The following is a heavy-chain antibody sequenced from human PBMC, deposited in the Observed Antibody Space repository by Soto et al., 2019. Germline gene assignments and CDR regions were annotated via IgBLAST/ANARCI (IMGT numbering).Heavy chain of an antibody. CDR3: ATVARYDDFDV. J-gene: IGHJ3*01. V-gene: IGHV3-23*01. D-gene: IGHD3-9*01. CDR1: GFTFSIYA. Sequence: GGSLRLSCEASGFTFSIYAMTWVRQAPGKGLEWVSNIGSTGTTTYYADSVKGRFAISRDNSKSTLYLQMNSLRAEDTAVYYCATVARYDDFDVWGQGTMVTVSS. CDR2: IGSTGTTT.